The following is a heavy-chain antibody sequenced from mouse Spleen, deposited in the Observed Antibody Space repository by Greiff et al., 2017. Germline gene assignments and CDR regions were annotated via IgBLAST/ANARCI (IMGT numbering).Heavy chain of an antibody. CDR2: INPNNGGT. J-gene: IGHJ3*01. Sequence: DVQLQESGPELVKPGASVKIPCKASGYTFTDYNMDWVKQSHGKSLEWIGDINPNNGGTIYNQKFKGKATLTVDKSSSTAYMELRSLTSEDTAVYYCARSDDGYFAWFAYWGQGTLVTVSA. D-gene: IGHD2-3*01. CDR1: GYTFTDYN. CDR3: ARSDDGYFAWFAY. V-gene: IGHV1-18*01.